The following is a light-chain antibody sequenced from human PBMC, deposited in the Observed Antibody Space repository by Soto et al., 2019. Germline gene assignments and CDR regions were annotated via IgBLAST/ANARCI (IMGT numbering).Light chain of an antibody. J-gene: IGKJ5*01. CDR1: QSVSSN. Sequence: EIVMMQSPATLSVSPGERVTLSCRASQSVSSNLAWYQQKSGQAPRLLIYGASTRATGIPARFSGSGSGTEFTLTIISLQSEDTAIYYCQQYNNWPPVTFGQGTRLEIK. V-gene: IGKV3-15*01. CDR2: GAS. CDR3: QQYNNWPPVT.